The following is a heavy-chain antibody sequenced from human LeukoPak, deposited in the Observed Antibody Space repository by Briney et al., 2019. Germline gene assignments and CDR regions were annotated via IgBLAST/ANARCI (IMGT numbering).Heavy chain of an antibody. J-gene: IGHJ4*02. Sequence: PSETLSLTCTVSGGSISSGGYYWSWIRQPPGKGLEWIGYIYHSGSTYYNPSLKSRVTISVDRSKNQFSLKLSSVTAADTAVYYCARGILWGYSSGIDYWGQGTLVTVSS. CDR1: GGSISSGGYY. V-gene: IGHV4-30-2*01. CDR2: IYHSGST. CDR3: ARGILWGYSSGIDY. D-gene: IGHD6-19*01.